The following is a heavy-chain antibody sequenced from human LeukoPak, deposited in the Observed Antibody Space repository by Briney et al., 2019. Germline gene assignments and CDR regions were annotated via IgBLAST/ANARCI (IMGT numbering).Heavy chain of an antibody. D-gene: IGHD3-10*01. Sequence: GGSLRLSCAASGFTFSDYYMSWIRQAPGKGLEWVSYISSSGSTIYYADSVKGRFTISRDNAKNSLYLQMNSLRAEDAAVYYCARDVLLWFGDAFDIWGQGTMVTVSS. CDR3: ARDVLLWFGDAFDI. CDR1: GFTFSDYY. V-gene: IGHV3-11*04. J-gene: IGHJ3*02. CDR2: ISSSGSTI.